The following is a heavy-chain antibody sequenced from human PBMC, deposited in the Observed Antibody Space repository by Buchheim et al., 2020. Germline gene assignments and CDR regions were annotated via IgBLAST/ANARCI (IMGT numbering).Heavy chain of an antibody. Sequence: QVQLVQSGAEVKKPGASVKVSCKASGYTFTGYYMHWVRQAPGQGLEWMGWINPNSGGTNYAQKFQGWVTLNRHPYIGTADMELSRLRSDDTAVYYCARVRMSRLSYYYGMDVWGQGTT. D-gene: IGHD2-8*01. CDR3: ARVRMSRLSYYYGMDV. V-gene: IGHV1-2*04. CDR2: INPNSGGT. CDR1: GYTFTGYY. J-gene: IGHJ6*02.